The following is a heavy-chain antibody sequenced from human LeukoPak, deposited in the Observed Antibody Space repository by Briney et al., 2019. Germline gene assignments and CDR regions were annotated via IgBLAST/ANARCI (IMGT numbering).Heavy chain of an antibody. CDR3: ARDSGNWNIDY. V-gene: IGHV4-38-2*02. Sequence: SETLSLTCAVSGFSVSTIHYYWGWVRQSPGKGLEWIASIDHGGGIHCIPSLQSRLTISRDTSNNHFSLRLSSVTAADTAVYYCARDSGNWNIDYWGRGIPVTVSS. D-gene: IGHD1/OR15-1a*01. CDR1: GFSVSTIHYY. J-gene: IGHJ4*02. CDR2: IDHGGGI.